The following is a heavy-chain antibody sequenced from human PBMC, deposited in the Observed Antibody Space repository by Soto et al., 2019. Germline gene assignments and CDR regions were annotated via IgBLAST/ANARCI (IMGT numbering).Heavy chain of an antibody. Sequence: SVKVSCKTSGFMFTSSAVQWVRQARGQRLEWIGWLVVGSGNTHYAQHFQERVTLTRDMSTGTAYMELTRLTSDDTAVYYCARAGLTTLEMATTYWGQGTLVTVSS. CDR1: GFMFTSSA. CDR2: LVVGSGNT. J-gene: IGHJ4*02. CDR3: ARAGLTTLEMATTY. V-gene: IGHV1-58*01. D-gene: IGHD5-12*01.